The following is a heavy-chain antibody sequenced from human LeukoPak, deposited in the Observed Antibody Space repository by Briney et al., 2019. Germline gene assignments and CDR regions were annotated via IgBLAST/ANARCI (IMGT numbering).Heavy chain of an antibody. D-gene: IGHD3-3*01. CDR1: GGSFSGYY. CDR3: ARGERWADFWSGYYNNWFDP. J-gene: IGHJ5*02. CDR2: INHSGST. Sequence: SETLSLTCAVYGGSFSGYYWSWIRQPPGKGLEWIGEINHSGSTNYNPSLKSRVTISVDTSKNQFSLKLSSVTAADTAVYYCARGERWADFWSGYYNNWFDPWAREPWSPSPQ. V-gene: IGHV4-34*01.